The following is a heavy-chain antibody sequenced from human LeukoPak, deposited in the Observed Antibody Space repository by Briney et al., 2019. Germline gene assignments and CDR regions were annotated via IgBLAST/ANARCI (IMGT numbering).Heavy chain of an antibody. CDR2: ISYDGSNK. CDR1: GFTFSSYA. CDR3: ARDKYYDILTGYPLYYYYGMDV. J-gene: IGHJ6*02. D-gene: IGHD3-9*01. V-gene: IGHV3-30-3*01. Sequence: PGGSLRLSCAASGFTFSSYAMSWVRQAPGKGLEWVAVISYDGSNKYYADSVKGRFTISRDNSKNTLYLQMNSLRAEDTAVYYCARDKYYDILTGYPLYYYYGMDVWGQGTTVTVSS.